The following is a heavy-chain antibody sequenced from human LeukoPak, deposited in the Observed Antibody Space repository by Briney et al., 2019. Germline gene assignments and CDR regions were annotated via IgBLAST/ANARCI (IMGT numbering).Heavy chain of an antibody. CDR1: GGSISSGSYY. CDR2: IYTSGST. D-gene: IGHD2/OR15-2a*01. J-gene: IGHJ4*02. V-gene: IGHV4-61*02. Sequence: SQTLSLTYTVSGGSISSGSYYWSWIRQPAGKGLEWIGRIYTSGSTNYNPSLKSRVTISVDTSKNQFSLNLSSVTAADTAVYYCARRLGSNFAYWSQGALVTVSS. CDR3: ARRLGSNFAY.